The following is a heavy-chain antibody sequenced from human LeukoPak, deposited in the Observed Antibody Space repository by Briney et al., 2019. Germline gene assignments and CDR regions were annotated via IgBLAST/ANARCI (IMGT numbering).Heavy chain of an antibody. CDR3: ARGKVVTMVRGVIITYFDY. CDR1: GYTFTSYG. CDR2: ISAYNGNT. V-gene: IGHV1-18*01. D-gene: IGHD3-10*01. J-gene: IGHJ4*02. Sequence: ASVKVSCKASGYTFTSYGFSWVRQAPGQGLEWMGWISAYNGNTNYAQKFQGRVAMTRDTSTSTVYMELSSLRSEDTAVYYCARGKVVTMVRGVIITYFDYWGQGTLVTVSS.